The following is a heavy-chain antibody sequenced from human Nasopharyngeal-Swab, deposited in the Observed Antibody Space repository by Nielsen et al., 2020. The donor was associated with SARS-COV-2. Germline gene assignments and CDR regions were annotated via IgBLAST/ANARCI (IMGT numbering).Heavy chain of an antibody. V-gene: IGHV3-48*01. CDR2: ISSSSSTI. Sequence: VRQAPGKGLEWVSYISSSSSTIYYADSVKGRFTISRDNPKNTLYLQMNSLRAEDTAVYYCAKGGIAVAGTLGYWGQGTLVTVSS. J-gene: IGHJ4*02. D-gene: IGHD6-19*01. CDR3: AKGGIAVAGTLGY.